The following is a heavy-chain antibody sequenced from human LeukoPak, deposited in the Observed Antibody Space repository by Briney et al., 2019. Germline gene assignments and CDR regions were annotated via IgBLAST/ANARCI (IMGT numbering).Heavy chain of an antibody. CDR2: MYYSGSA. D-gene: IGHD6-13*01. CDR1: GGSISSYY. J-gene: IGHJ5*01. Sequence: PSETLSLTCTVSGGSISSYYWSWIRQSPGKGLEWIAYMYYSGSANYNPSVKSRVTISVDTSQNQFSLDLSSVTAADTAVYYCARALQGSSWSAWFDSWGQGTLVTVSS. CDR3: ARALQGSSWSAWFDS. V-gene: IGHV4-59*01.